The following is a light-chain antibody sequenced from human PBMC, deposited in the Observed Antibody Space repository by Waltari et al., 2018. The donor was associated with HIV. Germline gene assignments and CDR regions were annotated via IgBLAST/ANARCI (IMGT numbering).Light chain of an antibody. V-gene: IGLV4-69*01. CDR2: FNSDGGH. J-gene: IGLJ3*02. CDR1: SGHSSDA. CDR3: QTWGTLNLV. Sequence: QLVLTQAPSASASLGATAKTTGTLSSGHSSDAIAGHQKQPEKGPPYLMKFNSDGGHSKGDGIPVPSSGSSSRAVRSLSISRLQSLDVAVYYCQTWGTLNLVFGGGPNLTAL.